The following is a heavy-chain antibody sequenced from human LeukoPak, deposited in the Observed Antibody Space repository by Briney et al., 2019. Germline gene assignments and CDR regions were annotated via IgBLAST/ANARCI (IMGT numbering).Heavy chain of an antibody. V-gene: IGHV4-59*08. CDR1: GGSISNYY. J-gene: IGHJ4*02. D-gene: IGHD2-2*01. CDR2: IYYSGST. Sequence: SETLSLTGTVSGGSISNYYWSWIRQPPGKGLEWIGYIYYSGSTNYNPSLKSRVTISVDTSKNQFSLKLSSVTAADTAVYYCARVYQSAEYYFDYWGQGNLVSVSS. CDR3: ARVYQSAEYYFDY.